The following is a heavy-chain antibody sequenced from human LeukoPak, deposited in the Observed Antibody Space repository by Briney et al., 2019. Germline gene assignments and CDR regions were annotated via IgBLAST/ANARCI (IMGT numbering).Heavy chain of an antibody. D-gene: IGHD2-15*01. CDR2: IYHSGST. J-gene: IGHJ3*02. CDR1: GGSISSGGYS. V-gene: IGHV4-30-2*01. CDR3: ARDCSGGSCYGAFDI. Sequence: SETLSLTCAVSGGSISSGGYSWSWIRQPPGKGLEWIGYIYHSGSTYYNPSLKSRVTISVDRSKNQFSLKLSSVTATDTAVYYCARDCSGGSCYGAFDIWGQGTMVTVSS.